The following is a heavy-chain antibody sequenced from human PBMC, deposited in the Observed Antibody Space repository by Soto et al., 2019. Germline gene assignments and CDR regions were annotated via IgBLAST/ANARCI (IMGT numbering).Heavy chain of an antibody. CDR3: ARVASDYINSVDN. CDR1: GFTFNAYA. CDR2: IGGSGGNR. J-gene: IGHJ4*02. Sequence: EVQLLESGGGLVQPGGSLRLSCAASGFTFNAYAMTWVRQAPGKGLEWVSGIGGSGGNRYYADSVRGRFPISRDNSKDTGDLQMNSLRVEDTAVYYCARVASDYINSVDNWGQGILVTVSS. V-gene: IGHV3-23*01. D-gene: IGHD4-4*01.